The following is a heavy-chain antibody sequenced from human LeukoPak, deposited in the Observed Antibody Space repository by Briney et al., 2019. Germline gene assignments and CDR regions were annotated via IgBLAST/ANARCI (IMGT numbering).Heavy chain of an antibody. CDR1: GFTFDDYG. V-gene: IGHV3-20*04. J-gene: IGHJ4*02. Sequence: SPGGSLRLSCAASGFTFDDYGMSWVRQAPGKGLEWVSGNNWNGGSTGYADSVKGRFTISRDNAKNSLYLQMNSLRAEDTALYYCARSQIVVVPAARELELPDYWGQGTLVTVSS. CDR3: ARSQIVVVPAARELELPDY. CDR2: NNWNGGST. D-gene: IGHD2-2*01.